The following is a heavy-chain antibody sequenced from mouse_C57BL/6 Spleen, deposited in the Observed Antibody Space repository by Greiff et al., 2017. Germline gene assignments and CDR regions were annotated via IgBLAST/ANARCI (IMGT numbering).Heavy chain of an antibody. CDR1: GFNIKDDY. CDR3: TVPTTVVDY. D-gene: IGHD1-1*01. Sequence: EVQLQQSGAELVRPGASVKLSCTASGFNIKDDYMHWVKQRPEQGLEWIGWIDPENGDTEYASKFQGKATITADTSSNTAYLQLSSLTSEDTAVYYCTVPTTVVDYWGQGTTLTVSS. V-gene: IGHV14-4*01. CDR2: IDPENGDT. J-gene: IGHJ2*01.